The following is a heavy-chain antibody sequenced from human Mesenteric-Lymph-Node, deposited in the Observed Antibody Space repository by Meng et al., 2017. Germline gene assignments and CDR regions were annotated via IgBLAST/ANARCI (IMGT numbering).Heavy chain of an antibody. CDR1: GFTYRSHA. Sequence: GESRKISGAASGFTYRSHAMSWVRQAPGKGLEWVSGISGSGVSTYYADSVKGRFTVSRDNSKNTLYLQMNSLRAEDTAVYYCAKDQRVGVTSDAFDIWGQGTMVTVSS. D-gene: IGHD1-26*01. CDR3: AKDQRVGVTSDAFDI. J-gene: IGHJ3*02. CDR2: ISGSGVST. V-gene: IGHV3-23*01.